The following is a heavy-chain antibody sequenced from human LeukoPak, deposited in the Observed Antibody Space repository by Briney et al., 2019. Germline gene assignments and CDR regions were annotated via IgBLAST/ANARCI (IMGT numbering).Heavy chain of an antibody. V-gene: IGHV1-18*01. Sequence: GASVKVSCKASGYTFSNYGISWVRQAPGQGLEWMAWIAGDRIYAPQFQGRLIISTDPSTSTAYMELRSLRSDDTAVYYCARDFSNLYENNDSNRHLDNWGQGTLLTVYS. D-gene: IGHD2/OR15-2a*01. CDR3: ARDFSNLYENNDSNRHLDN. CDR2: IAGDR. CDR1: GYTFSNYG. J-gene: IGHJ4*02.